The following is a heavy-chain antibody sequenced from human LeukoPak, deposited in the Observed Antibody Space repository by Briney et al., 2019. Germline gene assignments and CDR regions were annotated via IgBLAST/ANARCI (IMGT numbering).Heavy chain of an antibody. CDR3: ATDPSAAIRGYAFDI. V-gene: IGHV1-24*01. Sequence: ASVKVSCKVSGYTLTELSMHWVRQAPGKGLEWMGGFDPEDGETIYAQKFQGRVTMTEDTSTDTACMELSSLRSEDTAVYYCATDPSAAIRGYAFDIWGQGTMVTVSS. CDR1: GYTLTELS. J-gene: IGHJ3*02. CDR2: FDPEDGET. D-gene: IGHD2-2*02.